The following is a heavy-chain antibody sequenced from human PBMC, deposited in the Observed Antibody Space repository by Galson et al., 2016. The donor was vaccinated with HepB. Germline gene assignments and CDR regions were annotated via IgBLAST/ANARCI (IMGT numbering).Heavy chain of an antibody. Sequence: LSLTCTVSGGSISSGDYYWSWVRQPPGKGLEWIGYIYHTGRTNYNPSLKSRVSMSADTSKNQISLKLGSVTAADTAVYYCALYVSSGYTPRDALDIWGQGTMVTVSS. CDR3: ALYVSSGYTPRDALDI. D-gene: IGHD3-22*01. J-gene: IGHJ3*02. V-gene: IGHV4-30-4*01. CDR1: GGSISSGDYY. CDR2: IYHTGRT.